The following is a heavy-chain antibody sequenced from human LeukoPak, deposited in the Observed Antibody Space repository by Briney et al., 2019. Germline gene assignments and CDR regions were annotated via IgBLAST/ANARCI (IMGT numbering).Heavy chain of an antibody. CDR3: ARKPGHIRAPNRNAFDI. CDR2: INHSGST. V-gene: IGHV4-34*01. J-gene: IGHJ3*02. D-gene: IGHD2-21*01. CDR1: GGSFSGYY. Sequence: SETLSLTCAVYGGSFSGYYWSWIRQPPGKGLEWIGEINHSGSTNYNPSLKSRVTISVDTSKNQFSLKLSSVTAADTAVYYCARKPGHIRAPNRNAFDIWGQGTMVTVSS.